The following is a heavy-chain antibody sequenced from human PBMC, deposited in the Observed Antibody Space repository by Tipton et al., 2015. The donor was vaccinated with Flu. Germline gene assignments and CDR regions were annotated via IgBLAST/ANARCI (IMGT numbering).Heavy chain of an antibody. CDR1: GASLRSSSYY. CDR3: ARDLWNDRRAYYYYGVDV. D-gene: IGHD1-1*01. J-gene: IGHJ6*02. Sequence: TLSLTCTVSGASLRSSSYYWGWIRQPQGKGLEWIGSFYYDVGTYYNPSLKSRVTISVDSSKNEFSLTLASLTAADTAVYYCARDLWNDRRAYYYYGVDVWGQGTTVTVSS. CDR2: FYYDVGT. V-gene: IGHV4-39*07.